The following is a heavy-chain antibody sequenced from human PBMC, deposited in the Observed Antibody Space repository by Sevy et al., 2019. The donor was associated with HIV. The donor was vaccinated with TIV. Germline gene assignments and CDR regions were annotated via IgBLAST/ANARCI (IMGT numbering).Heavy chain of an antibody. V-gene: IGHV5-51*01. Sequence: GESLKISCKGSGYRFISYWIGWVRQMPGKGLEWMGIIYPGDPDIRYSPSFQGQVTISADKSISTAYLQWSSLQASDTAMYLCAGRGFDSSGYPQYYFDYWGQGTLVTVSS. D-gene: IGHD3-22*01. CDR1: GYRFISYW. CDR3: AGRGFDSSGYPQYYFDY. J-gene: IGHJ4*02. CDR2: IYPGDPDI.